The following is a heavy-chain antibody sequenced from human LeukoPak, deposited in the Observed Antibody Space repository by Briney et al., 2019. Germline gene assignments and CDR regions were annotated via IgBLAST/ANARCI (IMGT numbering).Heavy chain of an antibody. D-gene: IGHD6-19*01. Sequence: ASVKVSCKASGYTFTGYYMHWVRQAPGQGLEWMGWINPNSGGTNYAQKFQGRVTMTTDTSTSTAYMELRSLRSDDTAVHYCARGPTSGWYVDYWGQGTLVTVSS. CDR1: GYTFTGYY. CDR2: INPNSGGT. J-gene: IGHJ4*02. V-gene: IGHV1-2*02. CDR3: ARGPTSGWYVDY.